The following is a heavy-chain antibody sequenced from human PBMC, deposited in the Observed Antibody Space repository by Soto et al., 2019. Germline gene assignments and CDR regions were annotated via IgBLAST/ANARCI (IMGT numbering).Heavy chain of an antibody. CDR3: ASQGVDTAMAAGH. J-gene: IGHJ4*02. Sequence: SETLSLTCTVSAGSISSGGYYWSWIRKHPGKGLEWIGYIYYSGSTYYNPSLKSRVTISVDMSKKQLSLKLSSVTAADTAVYYCASQGVDTAMAAGHWGQGTLVTVSS. CDR2: IYYSGST. CDR1: AGSISSGGYY. V-gene: IGHV4-31*03. D-gene: IGHD5-18*01.